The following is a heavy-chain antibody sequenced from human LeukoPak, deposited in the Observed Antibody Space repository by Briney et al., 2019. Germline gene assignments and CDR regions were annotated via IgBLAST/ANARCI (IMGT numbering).Heavy chain of an antibody. CDR1: GDSVTSSNYY. Sequence: SETVSLTCTVSGDSVTSSNYYWGWIRQPPGKGLDWIGTIYYSGNTYYNPSLKSRVTISVDTSKNQFSLKLSSVTAADTAVYYCARHVSGTHHEWGQGTLVIVSS. CDR2: IYYSGNT. CDR3: ARHVSGTHHE. J-gene: IGHJ4*02. D-gene: IGHD1-1*01. V-gene: IGHV4-39*01.